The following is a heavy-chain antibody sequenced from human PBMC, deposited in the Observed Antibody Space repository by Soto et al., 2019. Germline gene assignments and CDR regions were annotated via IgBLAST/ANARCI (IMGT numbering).Heavy chain of an antibody. Sequence: GGSLRLSCAASGFTFSSYWMSWVRQAPGKGLEWVANIKQDGSEKYYVDSVKGRFTISRDNAKNSLYLQMNSLRAEDTAVYYCARDSPPYCSGGSCSLSEDWGQGTLVTVSS. D-gene: IGHD2-15*01. CDR2: IKQDGSEK. CDR1: GFTFSSYW. V-gene: IGHV3-7*01. CDR3: ARDSPPYCSGGSCSLSED. J-gene: IGHJ4*02.